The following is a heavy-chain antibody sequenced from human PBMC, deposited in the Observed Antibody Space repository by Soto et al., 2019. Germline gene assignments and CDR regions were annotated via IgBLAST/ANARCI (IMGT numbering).Heavy chain of an antibody. CDR2: IYPGDHET. CDR3: ARSPRSSPYFDY. V-gene: IGHV5-51*01. CDR1: GYTFSNFW. J-gene: IGHJ4*02. D-gene: IGHD6-13*01. Sequence: PGESLKISCQCSGYTFSNFWIGWVRQLPGKGLEWMGIIYPGDHETRYSPSFHGKVTISADKSINTAYLQWNSLEGSDNAFYFCARSPRSSPYFDYWGQGALVTVSS.